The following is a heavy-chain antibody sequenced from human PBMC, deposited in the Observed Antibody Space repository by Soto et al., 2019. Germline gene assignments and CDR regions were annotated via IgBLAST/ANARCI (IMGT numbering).Heavy chain of an antibody. CDR2: IRPNDGHT. V-gene: IGHV1-18*01. J-gene: IGHJ4*02. CDR1: GYTFTSYG. D-gene: IGHD4-4*01. Sequence: ASVKVSCKGLGYTFTSYGISWARQAPGQGLEWMGWIRPNDGHTNYAQKFQDRVTMTRDTSTTTVYMDLRSLGSDDTAVYYCAIIGSEDYSDFDYRGQGTLVTVSS. CDR3: AIIGSEDYSDFDY.